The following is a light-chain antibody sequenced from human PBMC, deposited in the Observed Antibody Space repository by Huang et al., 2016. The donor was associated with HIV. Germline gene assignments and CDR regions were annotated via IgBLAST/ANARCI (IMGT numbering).Light chain of an antibody. CDR1: QSVSSY. CDR3: QQRSIWPPAFT. CDR2: DTS. J-gene: IGKJ4*01. Sequence: ELVLTQSPANLSLSPGERATLSCRASQSVSSYLAWYQQKPGQAPRLLIYDTSNRAAVIPAMFSGSGSGTDFTRTISSLEPEEFAVYYCQQRSIWPPAFTFGGGTKVEIK. V-gene: IGKV3-11*01.